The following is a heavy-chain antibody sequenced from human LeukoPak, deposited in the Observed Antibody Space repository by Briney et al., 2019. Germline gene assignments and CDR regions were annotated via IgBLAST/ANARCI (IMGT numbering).Heavy chain of an antibody. D-gene: IGHD3-16*01. CDR3: ARHAAYERWFDP. CDR2: IYATGRT. Sequence: SETLSLTCSVSNGSLRGYIGSWIRQPPGQRLEWIGYIYATGRTLYNPSLKSRVTISVDASENQVSLTLRSVTAADTATYFCARHAAYERWFDPWGQGALVTVSS. V-gene: IGHV4-4*09. J-gene: IGHJ5*02. CDR1: NGSLRGYI.